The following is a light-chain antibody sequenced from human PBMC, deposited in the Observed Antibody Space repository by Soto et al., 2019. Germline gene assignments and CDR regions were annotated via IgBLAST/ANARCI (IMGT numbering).Light chain of an antibody. V-gene: IGKV3-15*01. CDR2: GAS. J-gene: IGKJ4*01. CDR3: HQYNNWPLA. Sequence: EIVMTQSPATLSVSPGERATVSCRASQSVGSNLAWYQQKPGQAPRLLFYGASTRATGTPPRFSGSGSGTEFTLSITSLQSEDFAVYYCHQYNNWPLAFGGGTKVEIK. CDR1: QSVGSN.